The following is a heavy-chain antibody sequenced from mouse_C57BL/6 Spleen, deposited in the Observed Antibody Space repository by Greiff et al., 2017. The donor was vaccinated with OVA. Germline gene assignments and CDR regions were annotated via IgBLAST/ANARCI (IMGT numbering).Heavy chain of an antibody. CDR2: IRNKANGYTT. D-gene: IGHD6-1*01. Sequence: EVHLVESGGGLVQPGGSLSLSCAASGFTFTDYYMSWVRQPPGTALEWLGFIRNKANGYTTEYSASVKGRFTISRENSQSILYLQMNARRAEDSATYYCARFQPCDYWGQGTTLTVSS. J-gene: IGHJ2*01. V-gene: IGHV7-3*01. CDR3: ARFQPCDY. CDR1: GFTFTDYY.